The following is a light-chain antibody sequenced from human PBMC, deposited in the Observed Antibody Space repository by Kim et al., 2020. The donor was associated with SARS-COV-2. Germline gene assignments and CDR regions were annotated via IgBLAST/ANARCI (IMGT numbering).Light chain of an antibody. CDR1: PSLLHSNRYNY. V-gene: IGKV2-28*01. CDR3: MQALQTRAT. CDR2: LGS. J-gene: IGKJ5*01. Sequence: PASISCLSSPSLLHSNRYNYLDWYLQKPGQSPQLLIYLGSNRASGVPDRFSGSGSGTDFTLKISRVEAEDVGVYYCMQALQTRATFGQGTRLEIK.